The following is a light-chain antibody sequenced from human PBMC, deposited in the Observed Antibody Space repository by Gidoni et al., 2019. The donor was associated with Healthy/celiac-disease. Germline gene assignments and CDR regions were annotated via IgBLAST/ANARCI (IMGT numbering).Light chain of an antibody. CDR2: GVS. J-gene: IGKJ2*01. Sequence: EIVLTHSPVTLSLSPGERATLSCRASQSVRSSYFAWYQQKPGQAPRLLIYGVSSRATGIPDRFSASGSGTDFTLTISRLEPEDFAMYYCQQYGSSPNTFXQXTKLXIK. V-gene: IGKV3-20*01. CDR3: QQYGSSPNT. CDR1: QSVRSSY.